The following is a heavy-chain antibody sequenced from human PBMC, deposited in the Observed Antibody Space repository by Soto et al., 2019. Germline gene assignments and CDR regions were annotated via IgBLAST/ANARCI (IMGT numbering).Heavy chain of an antibody. Sequence: GGSLRLSCATSGFTVSSSHMSGVRQAPGKGLDWVSVIYSGGNSYYAVSVQGRFTISRDNSKNTVYLQMNSLRGEDTAIYYCARLGPYGSETYSFRYNWFDPWGQGTLVTVSS. CDR1: GFTVSSSH. D-gene: IGHD3-10*01. V-gene: IGHV3-53*01. CDR2: IYSGGNS. J-gene: IGHJ5*02. CDR3: ARLGPYGSETYSFRYNWFDP.